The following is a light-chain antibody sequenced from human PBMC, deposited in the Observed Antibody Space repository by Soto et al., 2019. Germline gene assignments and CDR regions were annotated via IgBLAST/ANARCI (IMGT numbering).Light chain of an antibody. CDR1: QTISSNY. Sequence: EVVLTQSPDTLSLSLGERATLSCRASQTISSNYLAWYQQKPGQAPRLLIYGASSRATGIPDRFSGSGSATDFTLTISRLEPEDFAVYFCQQYGNSPPWTFGQGTKVEIK. CDR2: GAS. V-gene: IGKV3-20*01. J-gene: IGKJ1*01. CDR3: QQYGNSPPWT.